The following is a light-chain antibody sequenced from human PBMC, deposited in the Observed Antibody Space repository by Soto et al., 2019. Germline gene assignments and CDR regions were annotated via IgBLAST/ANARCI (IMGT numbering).Light chain of an antibody. CDR2: GAS. Sequence: EIVMTQSPATLSVSPGERATLSCRASQSVSSNLAWYPQKPGQAPRLLIYGASTRATGIPARFSGSGSGTEFTLTISSLQSEDFAVYYCQQYNNWPRITFGQGTRLEI. V-gene: IGKV3-15*01. J-gene: IGKJ5*01. CDR3: QQYNNWPRIT. CDR1: QSVSSN.